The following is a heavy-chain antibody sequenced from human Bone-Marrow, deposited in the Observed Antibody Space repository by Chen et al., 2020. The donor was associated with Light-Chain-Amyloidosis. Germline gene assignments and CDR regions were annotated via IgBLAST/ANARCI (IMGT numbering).Heavy chain of an antibody. CDR3: AKDLTIVVVPAVMGRGFDY. V-gene: IGHV3-23*04. Sequence: EVQLVESGGGLVQPGGSLRLSCAASGFTFSSYAMSWVRQAPGKGLEWVSAISGSGGSTYYADSVKGRFTISIDNSKNTLYLQMNSLRAEDTAVYYCAKDLTIVVVPAVMGRGFDYCGQGTLVTVSS. J-gene: IGHJ4*02. CDR2: ISGSGGST. D-gene: IGHD2-2*01. CDR1: GFTFSSYA.